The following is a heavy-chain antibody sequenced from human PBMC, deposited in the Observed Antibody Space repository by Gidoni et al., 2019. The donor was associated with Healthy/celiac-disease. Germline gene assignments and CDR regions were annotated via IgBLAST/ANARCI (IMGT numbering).Heavy chain of an antibody. Sequence: QVQLQQSGPGLVQPSQTLSLTCAISGDSVSSNRAAWHLIRQAPSRGLEWLGRTYYRSKWYNDYAVSVKSRITINPDTSKNQFSLQLNSVTPEDTAVYDCARDPIAVGGRGAFDIWGQGTMVTVSS. D-gene: IGHD6-19*01. V-gene: IGHV6-1*01. CDR3: ARDPIAVGGRGAFDI. CDR1: GDSVSSNRAA. CDR2: TYYRSKWYN. J-gene: IGHJ3*02.